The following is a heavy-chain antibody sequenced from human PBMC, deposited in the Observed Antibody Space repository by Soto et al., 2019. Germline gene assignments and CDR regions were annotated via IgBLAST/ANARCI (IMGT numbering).Heavy chain of an antibody. J-gene: IGHJ5*02. V-gene: IGHV3-33*01. CDR1: GFTFSSYG. Sequence: QTVGSLRLSCAASGFTFSSYGMHWVRQAPGKGLEWVAVIWYDGSNKYYADSVKGRFTISRDNSKNTLYLQMNSLRAEDTAVYYCARDKKRAMWIQLRDWFDPWGQGTLVTVSS. CDR3: ARDKKRAMWIQLRDWFDP. CDR2: IWYDGSNK. D-gene: IGHD5-18*01.